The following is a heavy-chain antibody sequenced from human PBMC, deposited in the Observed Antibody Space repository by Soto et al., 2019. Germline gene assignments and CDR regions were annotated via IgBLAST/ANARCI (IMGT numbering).Heavy chain of an antibody. CDR1: GGSISSGGYY. V-gene: IGHV4-31*03. D-gene: IGHD7-27*01. Sequence: SETLSLTCTVSGGSISSGGYYWSWIRQHPGKGLEWIGYIYYSGSTYYNPSLKSRVTISVDTSKNQFSLKLSSVTAADTAVYYCAIATLPGNYYGMDVWRQGSTVTVSS. CDR2: IYYSGST. CDR3: AIATLPGNYYGMDV. J-gene: IGHJ6*02.